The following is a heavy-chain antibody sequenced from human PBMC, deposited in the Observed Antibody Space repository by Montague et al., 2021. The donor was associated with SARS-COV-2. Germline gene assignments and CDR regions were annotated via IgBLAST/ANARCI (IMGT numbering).Heavy chain of an antibody. CDR3: ARHPVGPTRRIFYYFHS. CDR1: GGSISSNSYY. Sequence: SETLSLTCTVSGGSISSNSYYWGWIRQPPGKRLEWIGSIHYSGSPYYNPSLKNRVTISVDTSKNQFSLILTSVTAADTAVYYCARHPVGPTRRIFYYFHSWGQGTLVTVSS. CDR2: IHYSGSP. V-gene: IGHV4-39*01. D-gene: IGHD1-26*01. J-gene: IGHJ4*02.